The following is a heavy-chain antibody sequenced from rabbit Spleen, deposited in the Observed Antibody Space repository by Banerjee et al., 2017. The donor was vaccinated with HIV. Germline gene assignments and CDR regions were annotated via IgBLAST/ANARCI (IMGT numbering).Heavy chain of an antibody. J-gene: IGHJ4*01. V-gene: IGHV1S40*01. CDR2: IYTGSSGST. D-gene: IGHD6-1*01. CDR1: GFTLSSSYR. Sequence: QSLEESGGDLVKPGASLTLTCTASGFTLSSSYRICWVRQAPGKGLEWIACIYTGSSGSTYYASWAKGRFTISKTSSTTVTLQMTSLTAADTATYFCAGGSGDASYAYEMWGQGTLVTVS. CDR3: AGGSGDASYAYEM.